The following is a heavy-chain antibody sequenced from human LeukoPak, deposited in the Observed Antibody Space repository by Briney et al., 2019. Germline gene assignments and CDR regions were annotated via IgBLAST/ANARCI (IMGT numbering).Heavy chain of an antibody. D-gene: IGHD3-22*01. V-gene: IGHV4-34*01. J-gene: IGHJ4*02. Sequence: SETLSLTCAVYGGSFSVYYWSWIRQPPGKGLEWIGEIHHGGSPSYNPSLKSRVTISVDTSKNQFSLKLSSVTAADTAVYYCARGPYDSSGYNDYWGQGTLVTVSS. CDR3: ARGPYDSSGYNDY. CDR2: IHHGGSP. CDR1: GGSFSVYY.